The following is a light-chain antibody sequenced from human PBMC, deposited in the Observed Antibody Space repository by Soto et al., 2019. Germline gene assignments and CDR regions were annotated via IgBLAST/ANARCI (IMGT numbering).Light chain of an antibody. V-gene: IGKV3-15*01. Sequence: EIVMTQSPATLSVSPGERATLSCRASQSVSYNLAWYQQKPGQAPRLLIYAASTRATSIPARFSGSESFTEFTLIISSLQSEDFAVYYCQQYNNWHYTFGQGTKLEIK. CDR2: AAS. J-gene: IGKJ2*01. CDR1: QSVSYN. CDR3: QQYNNWHYT.